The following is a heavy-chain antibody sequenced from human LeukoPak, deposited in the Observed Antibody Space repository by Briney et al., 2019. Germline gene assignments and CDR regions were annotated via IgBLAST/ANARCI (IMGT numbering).Heavy chain of an antibody. V-gene: IGHV3-30*02. CDR3: AKDPRDHSYGWSWRYFDY. D-gene: IGHD5-18*01. J-gene: IGHJ4*02. CDR1: GFTFSSYV. CDR2: IRYDGSYK. Sequence: GGSLRLSCAASGFTFSSYVMHWVRQAPGKGLEWVAFIRYDGSYKYYADSVKGRFTISRDNSKNTPYLQMKSLRAEDTAVYYCAKDPRDHSYGWSWRYFDYWGQGTLVTVSS.